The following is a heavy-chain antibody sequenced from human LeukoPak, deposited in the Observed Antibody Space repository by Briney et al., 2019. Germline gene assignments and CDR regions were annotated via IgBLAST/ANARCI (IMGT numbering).Heavy chain of an antibody. Sequence: SQTLSLTCAVSGGSISSGGYSWSWIRQPPGKGLEWIGYIYYSGSTNYNPSLKSRVTISVDTSKNQFSLKLSSVTAADTAVYYCASGGNGAYYFDYWGQGTLVTVSS. CDR3: ASGGNGAYYFDY. CDR1: GGSISSGGYS. CDR2: IYYSGST. V-gene: IGHV4-30-4*07. D-gene: IGHD1-1*01. J-gene: IGHJ4*02.